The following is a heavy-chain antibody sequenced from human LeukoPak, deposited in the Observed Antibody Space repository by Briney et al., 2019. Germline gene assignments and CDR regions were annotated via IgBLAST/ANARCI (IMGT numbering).Heavy chain of an antibody. J-gene: IGHJ6*02. V-gene: IGHV4-61*01. CDR2: IYYSGHT. Sequence: SETLSLTCNVSGGSVSSGSYFWTWIRQPPGKGLEWIGYIYYSGHTRYRPSLQSRLTISSDTSKNQFSLKLSSVTAADTAVYYCARSSSAYYYYYGMDVWGQGTTVTVSS. CDR1: GGSVSSGSYF. CDR3: ARSSSAYYYYYGMDV. D-gene: IGHD6-13*01.